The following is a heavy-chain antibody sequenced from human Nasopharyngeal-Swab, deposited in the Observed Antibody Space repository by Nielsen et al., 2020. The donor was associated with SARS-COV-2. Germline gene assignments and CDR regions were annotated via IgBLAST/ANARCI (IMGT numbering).Heavy chain of an antibody. CDR1: GYTFTSYA. Sequence: ASVKVSCKASGYTFTSYAMNWVRQAPGHGLEWMGWINTNTGNPTYAQGFTGRFVFSLDTSVSTAYLQISSLKAEDTAVYYCARDLDRGNWGRRGYFDYWGQGTLVTVSS. J-gene: IGHJ4*02. V-gene: IGHV7-4-1*02. D-gene: IGHD7-27*01. CDR2: INTNTGNP. CDR3: ARDLDRGNWGRRGYFDY.